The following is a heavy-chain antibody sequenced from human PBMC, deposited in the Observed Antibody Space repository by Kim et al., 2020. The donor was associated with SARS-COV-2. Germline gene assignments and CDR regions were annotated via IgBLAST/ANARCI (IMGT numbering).Heavy chain of an antibody. J-gene: IGHJ4*02. Sequence: GGSLRLSCAASGFTFSSYEMNWVRQAPGKGLEWVSYISSSGSTIYYADSVKGRFTISRDNAKNSLYLQMNSLRAEDTAVYYCARAALEEMATTFDYWGQGTLVTVSS. D-gene: IGHD5-12*01. CDR1: GFTFSSYE. CDR3: ARAALEEMATTFDY. CDR2: ISSSGSTI. V-gene: IGHV3-48*03.